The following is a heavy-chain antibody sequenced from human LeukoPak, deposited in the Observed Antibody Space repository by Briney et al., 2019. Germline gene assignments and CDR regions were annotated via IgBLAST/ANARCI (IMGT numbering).Heavy chain of an antibody. Sequence: SETLSLTCAVYGGSFSGYYWSWIRQPPGKGLEWIGEIIHSGRTNYNPSLKSRVTISADTSKNQFSLKLRSVTAADTAVYYCARGLREFGYYYYHMDVRGKGTTVTVSS. CDR3: ARGLREFGYYYYHMDV. D-gene: IGHD3-10*01. V-gene: IGHV4-34*01. CDR1: GGSFSGYY. J-gene: IGHJ6*03. CDR2: IIHSGRT.